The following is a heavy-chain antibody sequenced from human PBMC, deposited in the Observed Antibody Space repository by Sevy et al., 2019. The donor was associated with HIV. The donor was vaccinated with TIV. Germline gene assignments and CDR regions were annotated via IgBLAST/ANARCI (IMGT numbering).Heavy chain of an antibody. CDR1: GFTFGDYA. D-gene: IGHD3-22*01. V-gene: IGHV3-49*03. CDR3: TRGYYYDSSGYSDY. CDR2: IRSKDYGGAT. Sequence: GGSLRLSCTGSGFTFGDYAMSWFRQAPGMGLEWVGFIRSKDYGGATEYAASVKGRLTISRDDSKSMADLPMNSLKTEDTAVYYCTRGYYYDSSGYSDYWGQGTLVTVSS. J-gene: IGHJ4*02.